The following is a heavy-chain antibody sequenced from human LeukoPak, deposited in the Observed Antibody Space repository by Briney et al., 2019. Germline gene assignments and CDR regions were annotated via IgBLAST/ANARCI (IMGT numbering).Heavy chain of an antibody. CDR1: GFTFSSYA. D-gene: IGHD3-16*01. CDR2: LRGNGDA. J-gene: IGHJ4*02. Sequence: GGSLRLSCVASGFTFSSYAMSWVRETPARGLEWVSSLRGNGDAFCADSVKGRFTLSRDESRNTVYLQLNKLRVEDTAIYYCAKASWVSTADAVLWGQGTVVTVSS. CDR3: AKASWVSTADAVL. V-gene: IGHV3-23*01.